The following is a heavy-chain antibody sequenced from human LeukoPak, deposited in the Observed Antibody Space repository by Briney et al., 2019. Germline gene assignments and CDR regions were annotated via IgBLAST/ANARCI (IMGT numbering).Heavy chain of an antibody. Sequence: SVKVSCTASGGTFSSYAISWVRQAPGQGLKWMGRIIPILGIANYAQKFQGRVTITADKSTSTAYMELSSLRSEDTAVYYCARDRDIVVVPAAVKFDYWGQGTLVTVSS. CDR2: IIPILGIA. V-gene: IGHV1-69*04. D-gene: IGHD2-2*01. CDR3: ARDRDIVVVPAAVKFDY. CDR1: GGTFSSYA. J-gene: IGHJ4*02.